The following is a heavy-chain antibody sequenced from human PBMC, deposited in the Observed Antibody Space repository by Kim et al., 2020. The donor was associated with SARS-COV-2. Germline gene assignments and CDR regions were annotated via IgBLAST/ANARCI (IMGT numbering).Heavy chain of an antibody. V-gene: IGHV3-66*02. J-gene: IGHJ2*01. CDR3: ARDFPWFGELTLHWYFDL. CDR2: IYSGGST. Sequence: GGSLRLSCAASGFTVSSNYMSWVRQAPGKGLEWVSVIYSGGSTYYADSVKGRFTISRDNSKNTLYLQMNSLRAEDTAVYYCARDFPWFGELTLHWYFDLWGRGTLVTVSS. D-gene: IGHD3-10*01. CDR1: GFTVSSNY.